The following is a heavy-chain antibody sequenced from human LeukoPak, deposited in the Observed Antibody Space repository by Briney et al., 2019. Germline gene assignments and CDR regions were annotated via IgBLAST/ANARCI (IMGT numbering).Heavy chain of an antibody. CDR1: GGSISSSSYY. V-gene: IGHV4-39*07. CDR2: IYYSGST. J-gene: IGHJ5*02. Sequence: SETLSLTCTVSGGSISSSSYYWGWIRQPPGKGLEWIGSIYYSGSTYYNPSLKSRVTISVDTSKNQFSLKLSSVTAADTAVYYCARVPYSSSWYGYGWFDPWGQGTLVTVSS. CDR3: ARVPYSSSWYGYGWFDP. D-gene: IGHD6-13*01.